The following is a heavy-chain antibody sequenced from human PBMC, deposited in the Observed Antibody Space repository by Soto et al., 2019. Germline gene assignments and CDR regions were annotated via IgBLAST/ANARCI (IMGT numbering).Heavy chain of an antibody. D-gene: IGHD1-20*01. CDR1: GFTFSSYG. Sequence: SLRLSCAASGFTFSSYGMHWVRQAPGKGLEWVAVIWYDGSNKYYADSVKGRFTISRDNSKNTLYLQMNSLRAEDTAVYYCARESTSNWNDSFGYYYYYMDVWGKGTTVTVSS. V-gene: IGHV3-33*01. J-gene: IGHJ6*03. CDR2: IWYDGSNK. CDR3: ARESTSNWNDSFGYYYYYMDV.